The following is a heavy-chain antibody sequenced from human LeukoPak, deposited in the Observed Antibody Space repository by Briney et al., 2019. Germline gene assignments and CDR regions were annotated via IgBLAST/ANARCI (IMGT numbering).Heavy chain of an antibody. CDR3: ARAIRENSSSSRHPYYYYYYYMDV. D-gene: IGHD6-6*01. J-gene: IGHJ6*03. CDR1: GYSISSGYY. Sequence: SETLSLTCTVSGYSISSGYYWGWIRQPPGKGLEWIGSIYHSGSTYYNPSLKSRVTISVDTSKNQFSLKLSSVTAADTAVYYCARAIRENSSSSRHPYYYYYYYMDVWGKGTTVTVSS. CDR2: IYHSGST. V-gene: IGHV4-38-2*02.